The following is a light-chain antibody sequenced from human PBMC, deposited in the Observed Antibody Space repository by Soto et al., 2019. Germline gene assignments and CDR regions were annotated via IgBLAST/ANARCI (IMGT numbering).Light chain of an antibody. V-gene: IGLV7-43*01. J-gene: IGLJ2*01. Sequence: QAVVTQEPSLTVSPGGKVTLTWASSTGAVTSGDYPNWFQQKPGQPPRALIYSTTYKHSWTPARFSGSLLGGKAALTLSGAQPEDEAEYYCLLFYGDGVVFGGGTKLTVL. CDR1: TGAVTSGDY. CDR2: STT. CDR3: LLFYGDGVV.